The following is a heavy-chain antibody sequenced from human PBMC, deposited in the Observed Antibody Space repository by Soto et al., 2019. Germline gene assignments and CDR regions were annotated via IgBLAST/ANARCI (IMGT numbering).Heavy chain of an antibody. V-gene: IGHV4-34*01. CDR3: ARSEATGLDY. CDR1: GESFSGYY. Sequence: SETLSLTCAVYGESFSGYYWNWIRQPPGKGLEWIGEISHSGSTHYNSSLKSRVTISVDKSKNHFSLKLSSVTAADTAVYYCARSEATGLDYWGQGTLVTVSS. CDR2: ISHSGST. D-gene: IGHD1-26*01. J-gene: IGHJ4*02.